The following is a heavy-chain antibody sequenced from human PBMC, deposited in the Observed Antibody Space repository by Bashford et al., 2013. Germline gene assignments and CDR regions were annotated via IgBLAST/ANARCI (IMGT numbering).Heavy chain of an antibody. V-gene: IGHV4-59*11. CDR2: IYYSGST. CDR1: GGSISSHY. J-gene: IGHJ1*01. Sequence: SSETLSLTCTVSGGSISSHYWGWIRQPPGKGLEWIGYIYYSGSTNYNPSLNSRVTISVDTSKRQFSLRLSSVTAADSAVYYCARGGTDNGDYVFFQNWGQGTLVTVSS. CDR3: ARGGTDNGDYVFFQN. D-gene: IGHD4-17*01.